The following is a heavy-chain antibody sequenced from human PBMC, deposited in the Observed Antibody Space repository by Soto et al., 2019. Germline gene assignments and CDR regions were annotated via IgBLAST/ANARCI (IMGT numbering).Heavy chain of an antibody. D-gene: IGHD6-13*01. CDR3: ARFPPPGSSCPNCFDP. J-gene: IGHJ5*02. CDR1: GGTFSSYA. CDR2: IIPIFGTA. V-gene: IGHV1-69*01. Sequence: QVQLVQSGAEVKKPGSSVKVSCKASGGTFSSYAISWVRQAPGQGLEWMGGIIPIFGTANYAQKFQGRVTTTADESTSTAYMELSTLRSEDTAVYYCARFPPPGSSCPNCFDPWGQGTLVTVSS.